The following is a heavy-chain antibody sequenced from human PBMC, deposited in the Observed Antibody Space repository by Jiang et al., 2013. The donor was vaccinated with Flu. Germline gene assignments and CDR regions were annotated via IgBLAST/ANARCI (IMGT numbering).Heavy chain of an antibody. D-gene: IGHD3-10*01. CDR3: TGREGSYYDYGMDV. Sequence: VQLVESGGGLVIPGGSLRLSCATSGFTFNNAWMSWVRQAPGKGLEWVGRIKSKADSATRDYATPVKGRFTISRDDSKSIAYLQMNSLKTEDTALYYCTGREGSYYDYGMDVVGQRDRRS. CDR2: IKSKADSATR. J-gene: IGHJ6*04. V-gene: IGHV3-15*01. CDR1: GFTFNNAW.